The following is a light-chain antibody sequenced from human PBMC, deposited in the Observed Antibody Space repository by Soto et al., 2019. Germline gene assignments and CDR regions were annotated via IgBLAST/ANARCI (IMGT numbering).Light chain of an antibody. V-gene: IGKV1-5*01. CDR2: DAY. CDR1: QSIRSW. Sequence: DIQMTQSPSILSASVGDRVTITCRASQSIRSWLAWYQQKPGKAPKLLIYDAYSLESGVPSRFSGSGSETEFTLTISRLQPDDFATYFCHSRAFGQGTRLEIK. CDR3: HSRA. J-gene: IGKJ5*01.